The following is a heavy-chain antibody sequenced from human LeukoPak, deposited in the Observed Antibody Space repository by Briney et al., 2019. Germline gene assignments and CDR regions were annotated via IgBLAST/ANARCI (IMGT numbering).Heavy chain of an antibody. CDR3: ARAPWRRDFDC. V-gene: IGHV1-2*02. D-gene: IGHD5-24*01. CDR2: INPTSGGT. J-gene: IGHJ4*02. CDR1: GYTFTGYY. Sequence: ASVNVSCKASGYTFTGYYMHWVRQAPGQGLEWMGWINPTSGGTNYAQKFQGRVTMTRDTSISTAYMELSRLRSDDTAVYYCARAPWRRDFDCWGQGTLVTVSS.